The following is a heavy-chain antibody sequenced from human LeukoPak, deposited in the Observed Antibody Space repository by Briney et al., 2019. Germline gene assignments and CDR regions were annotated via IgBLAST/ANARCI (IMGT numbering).Heavy chain of an antibody. CDR1: GGSLSGSF. CDR3: ASSHYGDQPFLF. V-gene: IGHV4-59*01. Sequence: SETLSLTCTVSGGSLSGSFRCWIRQPPGKGVEWIGYIYWTGSTNYNPSLKSRVTISVDTSKNQFCLKLSSVTPADTAVYYCASSHYGDQPFLFWGQGTMVTVSS. J-gene: IGHJ3*01. CDR2: IYWTGST. D-gene: IGHD4-17*01.